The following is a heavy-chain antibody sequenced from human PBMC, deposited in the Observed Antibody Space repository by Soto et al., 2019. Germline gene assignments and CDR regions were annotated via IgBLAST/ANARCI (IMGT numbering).Heavy chain of an antibody. CDR2: IIPIFGTA. CDR3: ARDMGPSSSYYPYWFEP. V-gene: IGHV1-69*12. Sequence: QVQLVQSGAEVKKPGSSVKVSCKASGGTFSSYAITWVRQAPGQGLEWMGGIIPIFGTANYAQKLQGRVTITADEATSTAYMELSSLKPDDTAVYYCARDMGPSSSYYPYWFEPWGQGTLVTVSS. D-gene: IGHD3-22*01. J-gene: IGHJ5*02. CDR1: GGTFSSYA.